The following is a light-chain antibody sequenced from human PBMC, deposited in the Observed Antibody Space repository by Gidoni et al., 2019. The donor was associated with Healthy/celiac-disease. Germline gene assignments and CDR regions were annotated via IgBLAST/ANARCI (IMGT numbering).Light chain of an antibody. CDR3: SSYTSSSTRWV. CDR2: DVS. CDR1: SSDVGGYNY. Sequence: QSALTQPASVSGSPGQSITISATGTSSDVGGYNYVSWYQQHPGKAPNLMIYDVSNRPSGVSNRFAGSKAGTTASLTISVLQAEDAADYYRSSYTSSSTRWVFGGGTKLTVL. V-gene: IGLV2-14*03. J-gene: IGLJ3*02.